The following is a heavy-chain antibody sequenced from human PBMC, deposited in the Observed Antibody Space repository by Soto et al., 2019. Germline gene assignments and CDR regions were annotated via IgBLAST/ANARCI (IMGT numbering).Heavy chain of an antibody. CDR1: GFTFSSYA. D-gene: IGHD4-4*01. CDR2: ISSNGGST. Sequence: VGSLRLSGAASGFTFSSYAMHWVRQAPGKGLEYVSAISSNGGSTYYADSVKGRFTISRDNSKNTLYLQMGSLRAEDMAVYYCARGDYSNEYGMDVWGQGTTVTVSS. J-gene: IGHJ6*02. CDR3: ARGDYSNEYGMDV. V-gene: IGHV3-64*02.